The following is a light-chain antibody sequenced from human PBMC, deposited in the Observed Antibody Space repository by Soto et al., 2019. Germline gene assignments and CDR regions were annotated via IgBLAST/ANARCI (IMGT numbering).Light chain of an antibody. V-gene: IGKV3-20*01. CDR1: QSVRNNY. J-gene: IGKJ4*01. Sequence: EIVLTQSPGTLSLSPGERATLSCRASQSVRNNYLVWYQQRPGQPPRFLMYDVSTRAAGILDRFSGSGSGTDFTLTISRLEPEDFAVYYCQQYGSTPLTFGGGTKVDIK. CDR2: DVS. CDR3: QQYGSTPLT.